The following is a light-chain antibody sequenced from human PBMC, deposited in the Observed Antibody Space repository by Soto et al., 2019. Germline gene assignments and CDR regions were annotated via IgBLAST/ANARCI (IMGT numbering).Light chain of an antibody. J-gene: IGKJ5*01. CDR3: QQHNQWPIS. CDR2: YIS. CDR1: QSAGNF. V-gene: IGKV3D-15*01. Sequence: EKGITRSSATHSVSPGETASLSCRASQSAGNFLAWYQQKPGQAPRLLIYYISTRATDIPARFSRSGSGTEFTLTINSLQSEDSAVYYCQQHNQWPISFGQGTRLEI.